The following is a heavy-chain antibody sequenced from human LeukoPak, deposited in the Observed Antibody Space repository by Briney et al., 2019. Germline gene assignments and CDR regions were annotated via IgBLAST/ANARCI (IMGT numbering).Heavy chain of an antibody. CDR1: GFTVSSNY. Sequence: GGSLRLSCAASGFTVSSNYMSWVRQAPGKGLEWVSVIYSGGSTYYADSVKGRFTISRDNSKNTLYLQMNSLRAEDTAVYYCARDRRASSWSDYWGQGTLVTVSS. D-gene: IGHD6-13*01. CDR3: ARDRRASSWSDY. CDR2: IYSGGST. J-gene: IGHJ4*02. V-gene: IGHV3-66*01.